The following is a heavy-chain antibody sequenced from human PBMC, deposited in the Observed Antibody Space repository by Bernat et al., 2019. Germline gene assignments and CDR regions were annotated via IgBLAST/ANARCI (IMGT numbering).Heavy chain of an antibody. CDR3: ARQSAAATGNWFDP. CDR1: GGSISSSSYY. J-gene: IGHJ5*02. CDR2: IYYSGST. Sequence: QLQLQESGPGLVKPSETLSLTCTVSGGSISSSSYYWGWIRQPPGKGLEWIGSIYYSGSTYYNPSLKSRVTISVDTSKNQFSLKLSSVTAADTAVYYCARQSAAATGNWFDPWGQGTLVTVSS. D-gene: IGHD2-15*01. V-gene: IGHV4-39*01.